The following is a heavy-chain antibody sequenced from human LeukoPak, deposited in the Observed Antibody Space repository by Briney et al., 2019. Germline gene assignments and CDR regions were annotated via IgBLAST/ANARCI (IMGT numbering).Heavy chain of an antibody. V-gene: IGHV3-23*01. D-gene: IGHD6-19*01. Sequence: GGSLRLSCAASGFTFSSLDMAWVRQAPGKGLEWVSGISASGSNTFYADSVKSRFTISRDDSKNTLYLQMSSLRVEDTAIYYCAKDSVRSGGWFYFDNWGQGTLVSVSS. J-gene: IGHJ4*02. CDR1: GFTFSSLD. CDR3: AKDSVRSGGWFYFDN. CDR2: ISASGSNT.